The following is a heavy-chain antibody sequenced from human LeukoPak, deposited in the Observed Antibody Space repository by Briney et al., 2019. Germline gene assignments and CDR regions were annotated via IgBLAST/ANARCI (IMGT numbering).Heavy chain of an antibody. J-gene: IGHJ3*02. CDR2: INHSGST. Sequence: SETLSLTCAVYGGSFSGYYWSWIRQPPGKGLEWIGEINHSGSTNYNPSLKSRVTISVDTSMNQFSLKLSSVTAADTAVYYCARGDVYDWGAFDIWGQGTRVTVSS. V-gene: IGHV4-34*01. D-gene: IGHD5/OR15-5a*01. CDR1: GGSFSGYY. CDR3: ARGDVYDWGAFDI.